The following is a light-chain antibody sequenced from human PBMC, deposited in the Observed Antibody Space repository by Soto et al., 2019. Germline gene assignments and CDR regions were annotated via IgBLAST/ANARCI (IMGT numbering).Light chain of an antibody. J-gene: IGLJ1*01. Sequence: QSALTQPPSASGSPRQSVTISCTGTKNDIGVYDFVSWYQHHPGKAPRLIIYEVVQRPSGVPDRFSGSKSGNTASLTVPGLQAADEADYFCKSYAGSNTYVFGSGTKVTVL. V-gene: IGLV2-8*01. CDR1: KNDIGVYDF. CDR2: EVV. CDR3: KSYAGSNTYV.